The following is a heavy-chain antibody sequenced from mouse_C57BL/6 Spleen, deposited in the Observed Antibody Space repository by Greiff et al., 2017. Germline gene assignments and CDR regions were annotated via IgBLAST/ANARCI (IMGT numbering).Heavy chain of an antibody. CDR1: GYTFTSYW. V-gene: IGHV1-64*01. Sequence: QVQLKQSGAELVKPGASVKLSCKASGYTFTSYWMHWVKQRPGQGLEWIGMIHPNSGSTNYNEKFKSKATLTVDKSSSTAYMQLSSVTSEDSAVYYCARAGVFMDYWGQGTSVTVSS. CDR2: IHPNSGST. J-gene: IGHJ4*01. CDR3: ARAGVFMDY.